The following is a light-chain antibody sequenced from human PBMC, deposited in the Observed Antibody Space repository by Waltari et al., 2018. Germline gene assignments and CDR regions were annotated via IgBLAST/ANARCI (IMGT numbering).Light chain of an antibody. CDR3: SSYTSSSTVV. Sequence: QSALTQPPSVSGSPGQSVTISCTGTRTDVGLYTLFPWYQQSPGTAPKLIIYEVTHRPSGVPDRFSGSKSGNTASLTISGLQAEDEADYYCSSYTSSSTVVFGGGTKLTVL. V-gene: IGLV2-18*02. CDR1: RTDVGLYTL. J-gene: IGLJ3*02. CDR2: EVT.